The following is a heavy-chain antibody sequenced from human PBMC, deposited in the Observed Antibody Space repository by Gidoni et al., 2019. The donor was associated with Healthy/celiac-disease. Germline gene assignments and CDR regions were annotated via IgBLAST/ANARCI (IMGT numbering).Heavy chain of an antibody. Sequence: QVQLQESGPGLVKPSQTLSLTCTVPGGSISSGGYYWSWIRQHPGKGLEWIGYIDYSGSTYYNPCLKSRVTIAVDTSKNQFYLKLSSVTAADTAVYDCARETSRPIDSSGYGACDIWGQGTMVTVSS. D-gene: IGHD3-22*01. J-gene: IGHJ3*02. CDR2: IDYSGST. CDR3: ARETSRPIDSSGYGACDI. V-gene: IGHV4-31*03. CDR1: GGSISSGGYY.